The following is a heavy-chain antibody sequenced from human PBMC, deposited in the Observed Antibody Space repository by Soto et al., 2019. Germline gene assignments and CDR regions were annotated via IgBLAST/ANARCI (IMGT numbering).Heavy chain of an antibody. CDR1: GFTFIDAW. V-gene: IGHV3-15*01. CDR3: MTAPGLNVLF. CDR2: LKSETDGGTA. J-gene: IGHJ4*02. Sequence: EVQLVESGGGLVQPGGSLRLSCVGSGFTFIDAWMSWVRQAPGKGLEWVGRLKSETDGGTADYAAPVEGRFNISRDDSKTTLYLQMNSLKSEDTAVYYCMTAPGLNVLFWGQGALVTVSS. D-gene: IGHD3-16*01.